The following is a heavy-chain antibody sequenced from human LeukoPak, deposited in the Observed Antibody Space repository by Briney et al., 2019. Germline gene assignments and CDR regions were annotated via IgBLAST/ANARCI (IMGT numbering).Heavy chain of an antibody. Sequence: SETLSLTCTVSGGSISSGGYYWSWIRQHPGKGLECIGYIHYSGRTYYNPSLKSRVTISVDTSKNHFSLKSSSVTAADTAVYYCARHGNYYDSSGYNYYFDYWGQGTLGTVSS. D-gene: IGHD3-22*01. CDR3: ARHGNYYDSSGYNYYFDY. CDR2: IHYSGRT. CDR1: GGSISSGGYY. V-gene: IGHV4-31*03. J-gene: IGHJ4*02.